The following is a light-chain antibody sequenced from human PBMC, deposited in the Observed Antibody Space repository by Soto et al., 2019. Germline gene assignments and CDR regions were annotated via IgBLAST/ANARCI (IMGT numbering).Light chain of an antibody. V-gene: IGKV3-11*01. CDR3: QQRSSWPVT. CDR2: DAS. Sequence: IVVTHSPATLSLSPGERATLSCRASQSMSVHLAWYQHKPGQAPRLLIHDASNRATGIPARFSGSGSGTDFILSISSLEPEDFAFYDCQQRSSWPVTFGQGTRLEIK. CDR1: QSMSVH. J-gene: IGKJ5*01.